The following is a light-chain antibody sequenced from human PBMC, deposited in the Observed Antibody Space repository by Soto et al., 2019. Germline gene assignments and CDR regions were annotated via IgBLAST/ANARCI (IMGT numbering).Light chain of an antibody. J-gene: IGKJ1*01. CDR3: HQHNNLWT. CDR1: QSVSSN. V-gene: IGKV3-15*01. CDR2: GAS. Sequence: VVMTQSPATLSVSPGERATLSCRASQSVSSNLAWYQQKPGQAPRLLIYGASTRAAGIPARFSGSGSGTDFTLTITSLQSEDFGVYYCHQHNNLWTFGHGTKVDIX.